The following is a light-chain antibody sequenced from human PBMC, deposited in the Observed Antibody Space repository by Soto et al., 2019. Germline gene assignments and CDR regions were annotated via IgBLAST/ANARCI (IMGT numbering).Light chain of an antibody. CDR2: NTN. Sequence: QTVVTQEASVSVSPGGTVTLTCGLNSGSVSTGHYPTWYQQTPGQAPRTLIYNTNLRSSGVPGRFSGSILGNKGALTITGAQADDESDYHCLLYLGGGNWEFGGGTKLTVL. CDR3: LLYLGGGNWE. V-gene: IGLV8-61*01. J-gene: IGLJ3*02. CDR1: SGSVSTGHY.